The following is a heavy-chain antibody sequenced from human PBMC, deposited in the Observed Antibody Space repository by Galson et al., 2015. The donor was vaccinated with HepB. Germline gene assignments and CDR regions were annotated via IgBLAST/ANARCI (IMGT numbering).Heavy chain of an antibody. J-gene: IGHJ4*02. D-gene: IGHD6-19*01. CDR1: GYSFSSYG. V-gene: IGHV1-18*01. Sequence: SVKVSCKASGYSFSSYGISWVRQAPGQGLEWMGWVSSYNGDTIYAQKLQGRVTMTTETSTSTAYMELRSLKSDDTAVYYCARGDTSGWFGNYWGQGTLVTVSS. CDR2: VSSYNGDT. CDR3: ARGDTSGWFGNY.